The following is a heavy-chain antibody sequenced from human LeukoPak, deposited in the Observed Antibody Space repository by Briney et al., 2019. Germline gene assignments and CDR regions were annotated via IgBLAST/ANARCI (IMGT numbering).Heavy chain of an antibody. CDR3: AKDPGWEMVRGVIGWFDP. Sequence: GGSLRLSCAASGFTFSSYGMHWVRQAPGKGLEWVAVISYDGSNKYYADSVKGRFTISRDNSKNTLYLQMNSLRAEDTAVYYCAKDPGWEMVRGVIGWFDPWGQGTLVTVSS. J-gene: IGHJ5*02. D-gene: IGHD3-10*01. V-gene: IGHV3-30*18. CDR1: GFTFSSYG. CDR2: ISYDGSNK.